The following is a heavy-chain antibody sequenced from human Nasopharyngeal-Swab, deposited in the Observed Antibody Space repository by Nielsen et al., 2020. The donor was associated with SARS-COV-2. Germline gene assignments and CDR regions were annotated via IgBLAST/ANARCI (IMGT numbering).Heavy chain of an antibody. Sequence: VKVSCKASGYTFTSYYMHWVRQAPGQGLEWMGIINPSGGSTSYAQKFQGRVTMTRDTSTSTVYMELSNLRSEDTAVYYCARDKTVVVAEATDYYYGMDVWGQGTTVTVSS. CDR1: GYTFTSYY. J-gene: IGHJ6*02. CDR2: INPSGGST. CDR3: ARDKTVVVAEATDYYYGMDV. D-gene: IGHD2-15*01. V-gene: IGHV1-46*01.